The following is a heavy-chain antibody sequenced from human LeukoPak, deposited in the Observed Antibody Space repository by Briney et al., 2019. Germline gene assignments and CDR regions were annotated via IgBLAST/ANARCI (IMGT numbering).Heavy chain of an antibody. Sequence: GGSLRLSCAASGFTFSSYAMSWVRQAPGKGLEWVSAISGSGGSTYYADSVKGRFTISRDNSKNTLYLQVNSLRAEDTAVYYCAKDRPSTMVRGVNWFEPWGQGTLVTVSS. CDR3: AKDRPSTMVRGVNWFEP. D-gene: IGHD3-10*01. CDR1: GFTFSSYA. J-gene: IGHJ5*02. CDR2: ISGSGGST. V-gene: IGHV3-23*01.